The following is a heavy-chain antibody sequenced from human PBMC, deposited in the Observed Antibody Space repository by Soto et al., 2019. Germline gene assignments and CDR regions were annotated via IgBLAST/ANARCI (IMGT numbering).Heavy chain of an antibody. CDR3: ARGTEPSSSCPDY. CDR1: GFTFSSHS. J-gene: IGHJ4*02. V-gene: IGHV3-48*02. CDR2: ISSSSGTI. Sequence: SLRLSCAASGFTFSSHSMNWVRQAPGKGLEWVSYISSSSGTIYYADSVKGRFTISRDNAKNSLYLQMNSLRDEDTAVYYCARGTEPSSSCPDYWGKGTLVTVSS. D-gene: IGHD6-13*01.